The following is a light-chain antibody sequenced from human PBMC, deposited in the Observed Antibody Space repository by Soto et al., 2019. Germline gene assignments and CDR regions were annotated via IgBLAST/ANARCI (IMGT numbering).Light chain of an antibody. V-gene: IGKV3-20*01. Sequence: EIVLTQSPGTLPLSPGEGATLSCRASQSTSSSYLAWYQQKPGQAPRLLIYAASSRATGIPDRFSGSGSGTDFTLTISRLEPEDFAVYYCQLYGSSHMFSFGQGTKLEIK. CDR3: QLYGSSHMFS. CDR2: AAS. CDR1: QSTSSSY. J-gene: IGKJ2*01.